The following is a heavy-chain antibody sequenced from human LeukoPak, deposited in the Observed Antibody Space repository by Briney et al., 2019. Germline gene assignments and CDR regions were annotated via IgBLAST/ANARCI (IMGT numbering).Heavy chain of an antibody. V-gene: IGHV4-59*02. CDR3: ARGPLDSGYTYFDY. J-gene: IGHJ4*02. D-gene: IGHD5-12*01. CDR1: GASVSSYY. CDR2: FSYSGST. Sequence: PSETLSLPCTVSGASVSSYYWSWIRQPPGKGPEWIGYFSYSGSTNYNPSLKSRVTISVDTSKNQFSLNLSSVTAADTAVYYCARGPLDSGYTYFDYWGQGTLVSVAS.